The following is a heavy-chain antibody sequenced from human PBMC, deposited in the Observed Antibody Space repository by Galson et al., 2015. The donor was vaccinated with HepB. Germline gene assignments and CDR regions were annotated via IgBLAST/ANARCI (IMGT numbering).Heavy chain of an antibody. J-gene: IGHJ4*02. D-gene: IGHD1-1*01. V-gene: IGHV3-7*03. CDR3: ARDWTTLNWSPFDY. CDR2: IKQDGSEN. CDR1: GFTFSSYW. Sequence: SLRLSCVASGFTFSSYWMSWVRQAPGKGLEWVANIKQDGSENYYVDSVKGRFTISRDNAKNSLYLQMNSLRAEDTAVYYCARDWTTLNWSPFDYWGQGTLVTVSS.